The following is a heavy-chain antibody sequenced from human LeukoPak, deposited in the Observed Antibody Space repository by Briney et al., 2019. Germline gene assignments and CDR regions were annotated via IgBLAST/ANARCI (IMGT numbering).Heavy chain of an antibody. CDR3: ARTGYYDSLLMDV. CDR2: IYYSGST. Sequence: SETLSLTCTVSGGSISSSSYYWGWIRQPPGKGLEWIVSIYYSGSTYYNPSLKSRVTISVDTSKNQFSLKLSSVTAADPDVYYCARTGYYDSLLMDVWGKGTTVTVSS. CDR1: GGSISSSSYY. D-gene: IGHD3-22*01. V-gene: IGHV4-39*07. J-gene: IGHJ6*03.